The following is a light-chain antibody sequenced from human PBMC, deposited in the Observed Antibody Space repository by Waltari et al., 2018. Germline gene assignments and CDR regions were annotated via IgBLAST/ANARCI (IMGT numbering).Light chain of an antibody. V-gene: IGLV1-44*01. J-gene: IGLJ2*01. CDR2: RND. CDR1: SSNVGSNV. Sequence: QSEMSQPPSVSGTPGQTVTISCSGRSSNVGSNVVNWYQQLPGTAPKLLIYRNDQRPSGVPDRFSGAKSGTSASRAISGFQSEDEADYYCAAWDDSLNGRWGFGAGTKLTVL. CDR3: AAWDDSLNGRWG.